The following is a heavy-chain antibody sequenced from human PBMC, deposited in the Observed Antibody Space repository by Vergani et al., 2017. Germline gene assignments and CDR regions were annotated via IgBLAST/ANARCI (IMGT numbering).Heavy chain of an antibody. J-gene: IGHJ4*02. V-gene: IGHV4-38-2*01. CDR2: IYHSGST. CDR1: GYSISSGYY. CDR3: ATDNWNDEVGFDY. D-gene: IGHD1-20*01. Sequence: QVQLQESGPGLVKPSETLSLTCAVSGYSISSGYYWGWIRQPPGKGLEWIGSIYHSGSTTYNPSLKSRVTISVDTSTNQFSLKLSSVTAADTAVYYCATDNWNDEVGFDYWGQGTLVTVSS.